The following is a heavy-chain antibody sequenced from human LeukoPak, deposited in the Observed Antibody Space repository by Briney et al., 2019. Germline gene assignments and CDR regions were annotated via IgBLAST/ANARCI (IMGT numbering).Heavy chain of an antibody. CDR2: INHTGGT. V-gene: IGHV4-34*01. D-gene: IGHD1-26*01. CDR1: GGSFSAYY. CDR3: ASRFVELGPTNY. Sequence: SETLSLTCAVYGGSFSAYYGTWIRQSPGKGLEWIGEINHTGGTRYNSSLKSRITISVGTSQNHFSLRLTSVTAADTAVYYCASRFVELGPTNYWGQGTLVTVSS. J-gene: IGHJ4*02.